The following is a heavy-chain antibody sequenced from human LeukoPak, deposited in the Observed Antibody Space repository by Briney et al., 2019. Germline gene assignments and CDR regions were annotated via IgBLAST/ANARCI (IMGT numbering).Heavy chain of an antibody. CDR2: ISGDSTYI. V-gene: IGHV3-21*01. CDR1: GFTFASYS. Sequence: GGSLRLSCAASGFTFASYSMNWVRQAPGKGLEWVSSISGDSTYIYNAGSVKGRFTISRDNAQASLYLQMISLRADDTAVYYCARVSGRLERQSDLDYWGRGTLVIVSS. D-gene: IGHD1-1*01. J-gene: IGHJ4*02. CDR3: ARVSGRLERQSDLDY.